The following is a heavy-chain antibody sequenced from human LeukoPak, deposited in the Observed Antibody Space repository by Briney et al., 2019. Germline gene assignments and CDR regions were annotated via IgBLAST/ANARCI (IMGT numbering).Heavy chain of an antibody. CDR2: ISDSKRGGTT. V-gene: IGHV3-23*01. CDR3: AKVPNYYDTTTYYG. Sequence: GGSLRLSCAAPGFIFSDYAMSWVRQAPGKGLEWVSAISDSKRGGTTYYADSVKGRFTISRDTSKNTLYLQMSSLRVEDTAAYYCAKVPNYYDTTTYYGWGQGTLVTVSS. J-gene: IGHJ4*02. CDR1: GFIFSDYA. D-gene: IGHD3-22*01.